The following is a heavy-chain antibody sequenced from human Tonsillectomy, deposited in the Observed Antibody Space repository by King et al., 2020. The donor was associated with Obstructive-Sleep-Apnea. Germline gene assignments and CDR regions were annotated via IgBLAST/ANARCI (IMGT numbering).Heavy chain of an antibody. CDR3: AGERAGATNWFDP. D-gene: IGHD4/OR15-4a*01. Sequence: LQLQESGPGLVKPSETLSLTCTVSGGSISSTSYYWGWIRQPPGKGLEWIGSIYYSGRTYYNPSLKSRVSISVDTSKNQFSLTLSSVTAADTAVYYCAGERAGATNWFDPWGEGTLVTVSS. CDR1: GGSISSTSYY. CDR2: IYYSGRT. V-gene: IGHV4-39*07. J-gene: IGHJ5*02.